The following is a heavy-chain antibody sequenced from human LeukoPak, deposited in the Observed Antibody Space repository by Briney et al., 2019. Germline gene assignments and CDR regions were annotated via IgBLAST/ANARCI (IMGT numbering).Heavy chain of an antibody. V-gene: IGHV4-39*02. CDR1: GGSVSSGSYY. CDR2: IYYSGST. D-gene: IGHD3-22*01. J-gene: IGHJ4*02. Sequence: SETLSLTCAVSGGSVSSGSYYWGWIRQLPGEGLEWIGSIYYSGSTFYNPSLKSRVTIYIDTSKNRVSLQLSSVTAADTAVYYCARDSLYYYDSSARRYFDYWGQGTLVTVSS. CDR3: ARDSLYYYDSSARRYFDY.